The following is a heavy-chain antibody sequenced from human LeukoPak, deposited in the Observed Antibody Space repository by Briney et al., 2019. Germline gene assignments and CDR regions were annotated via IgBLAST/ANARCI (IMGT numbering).Heavy chain of an antibody. J-gene: IGHJ4*02. CDR1: GITVSTNY. CDR2: ISGSGGST. V-gene: IGHV3-23*01. D-gene: IGHD3-22*01. Sequence: GGSLRLSCAASGITVSTNYMSWVRQAPGKGLEWVSAISGSGGSTYYADSVKGRFTISRDNSKNTLYLQMNSLRAEDTAVYYCAKDHVATMIVVAPDYWGQGTLVTVSS. CDR3: AKDHVATMIVVAPDY.